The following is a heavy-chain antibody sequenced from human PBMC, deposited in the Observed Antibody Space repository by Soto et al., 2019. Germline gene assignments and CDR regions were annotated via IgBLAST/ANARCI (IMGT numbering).Heavy chain of an antibody. V-gene: IGHV3-7*01. CDR3: ARDPTVGDYST. Sequence: PGGSLRLSCAASGFNFASSWMSWVRQAPGKGPEWVANIKTDGSDKFYADSVRGRFTISRDNAKSSLYLQMNSLRAEDTAVYYYARDPTVGDYSTWGQGTPVTVSS. J-gene: IGHJ5*02. D-gene: IGHD4-4*01. CDR1: GFNFASSW. CDR2: IKTDGSDK.